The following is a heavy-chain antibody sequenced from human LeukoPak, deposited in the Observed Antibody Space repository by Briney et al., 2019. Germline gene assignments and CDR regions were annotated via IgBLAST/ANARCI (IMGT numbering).Heavy chain of an antibody. CDR1: GFSFSNYA. CDR2: ISGSGDRT. Sequence: PGGSLRLSCAASGFSFSNYAMTWVRQAPGKGLEWVSTISGSGDRTYYADSVKGRFTIARDNSKNTLYVQRNSLRAEDTAVYYCAKDIRSSWYYFQDWGQGTLVTVSS. CDR3: AKDIRSSWYYFQD. D-gene: IGHD6-13*01. J-gene: IGHJ1*01. V-gene: IGHV3-23*01.